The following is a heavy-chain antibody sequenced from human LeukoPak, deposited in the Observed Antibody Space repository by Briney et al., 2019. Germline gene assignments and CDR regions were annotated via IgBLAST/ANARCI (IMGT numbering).Heavy chain of an antibody. CDR2: ISGSGGST. J-gene: IGHJ4*02. CDR1: GFTFSSYA. CDR3: AKGGDYYGSGSYYDY. D-gene: IGHD3-10*01. V-gene: IGHV3-23*01. Sequence: GGSLRLSCAASGFTFSSYAMNWVRQAPGKGLEWVSGISGSGGSTYYADSVKGRFTISRDNSKNTLHLQMNSLRAEDTAVYYCAKGGDYYGSGSYYDYWGLGTLVTVSS.